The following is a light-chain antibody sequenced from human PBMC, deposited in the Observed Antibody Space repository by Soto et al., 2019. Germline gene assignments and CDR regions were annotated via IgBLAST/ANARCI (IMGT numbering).Light chain of an antibody. CDR3: SSYTSISTYV. J-gene: IGLJ1*01. CDR1: SKAVGGYNF. CDR2: DVR. V-gene: IGLV2-14*04. Sequence: SFIGTSKAVGGYNFVSWYQQHPGKAPKLMIYDVRNRPSGVSNRFSGSKSVNTASLTISGLQAEDEADYYCSSYTSISTYVFGTGTKVTVL.